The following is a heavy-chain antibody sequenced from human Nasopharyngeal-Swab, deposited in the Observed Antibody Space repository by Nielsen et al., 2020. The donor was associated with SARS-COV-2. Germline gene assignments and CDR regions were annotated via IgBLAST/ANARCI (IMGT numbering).Heavy chain of an antibody. CDR3: ARLDARTIIWGGMDV. V-gene: IGHV4-34*01. D-gene: IGHD3-16*01. J-gene: IGHJ6*02. CDR2: INHSGST. Sequence: WMRQPPGEGLEWIGEINHSGSTNYNPSLKSRVTISVDTSKNQFSLKLSSVTAADTAVYYCARLDARTIIWGGMDVWGQGTTVTVSS.